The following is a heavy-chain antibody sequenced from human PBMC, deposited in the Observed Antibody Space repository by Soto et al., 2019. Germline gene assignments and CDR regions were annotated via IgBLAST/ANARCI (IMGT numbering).Heavy chain of an antibody. J-gene: IGHJ4*02. CDR1: GGTLNSYT. Sequence: QVQLVQSGAEVKKPGSSVRVSCKASGGTLNSYTISWVRQAPGQGLEWMGGIIPVFGTTDYAQKFQGRVTITADPSTGTAYLDLLSLRSEDTAIYYFSISNSYGRGAFWCQGTLVTVSS. CDR2: IIPVFGTT. V-gene: IGHV1-69*01. CDR3: SISNSYGRGAF. D-gene: IGHD4-17*01.